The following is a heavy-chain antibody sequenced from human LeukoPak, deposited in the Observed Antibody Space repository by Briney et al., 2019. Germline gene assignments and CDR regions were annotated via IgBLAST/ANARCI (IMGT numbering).Heavy chain of an antibody. CDR3: ARAGDYYGSGSYYKNPTWFDP. CDR1: GYTFSNYG. V-gene: IGHV1-18*01. D-gene: IGHD3-10*01. CDR2: FDPEDGET. J-gene: IGHJ5*02. Sequence: ASVKVSCKASGYTFSNYGISWVRQAPGKGLEWIGGFDPEDGETIYAQKFQGRVTITRDTSASTAYMELSSLRSEDTAVYYCARAGDYYGSGSYYKNPTWFDPWGQGTLVTVSS.